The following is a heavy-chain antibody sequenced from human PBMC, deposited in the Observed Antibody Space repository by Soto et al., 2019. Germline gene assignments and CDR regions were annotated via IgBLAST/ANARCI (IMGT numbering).Heavy chain of an antibody. CDR1: GYTFTTYG. CDR2: INTHNGNT. CDR3: TREGSAPYYYYGMDA. Sequence: QVQLEQSAPEVKKPGASVKVSCKASGYTFTTYGISWVRQAPGEGLEWLGWINTHNGNTNYAQNLQGRVFMTADTSTNTAYMELRSLRSDYTAIYYCTREGSAPYYYYGMDAWGQGTTVTVSS. J-gene: IGHJ6*02. V-gene: IGHV1-18*01. D-gene: IGHD3-10*01.